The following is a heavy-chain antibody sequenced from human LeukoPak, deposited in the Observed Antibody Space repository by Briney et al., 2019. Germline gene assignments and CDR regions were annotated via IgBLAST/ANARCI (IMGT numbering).Heavy chain of an antibody. Sequence: GGSLRLSCAASGFTFSDYYMSWIRQAPGKGLEWVSYISSSGSTIYYADSVKGRFTISRDNSKNTLYLQMNSLRAEDTAVYYCAKNRVKQFDYYWGQGTLVTVSS. CDR1: GFTFSDYY. J-gene: IGHJ4*02. D-gene: IGHD3-10*01. CDR3: AKNRVKQFDYY. CDR2: ISSSGSTI. V-gene: IGHV3-11*01.